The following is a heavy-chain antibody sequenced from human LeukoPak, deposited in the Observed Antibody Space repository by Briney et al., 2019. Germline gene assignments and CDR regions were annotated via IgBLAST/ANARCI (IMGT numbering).Heavy chain of an antibody. V-gene: IGHV3-30*02. Sequence: GGSLRLSCAASGFTFSSYGMHWVRQAPGKGLEWVAFIRYDGSNKYYADSVKGRFTISRDNSKNTLYLQMNSLRAEDTAVYYCAKGAGYCSSTSCYGRYYFDYWGQGTPVTVSS. D-gene: IGHD2-2*01. CDR1: GFTFSSYG. CDR2: IRYDGSNK. J-gene: IGHJ4*02. CDR3: AKGAGYCSSTSCYGRYYFDY.